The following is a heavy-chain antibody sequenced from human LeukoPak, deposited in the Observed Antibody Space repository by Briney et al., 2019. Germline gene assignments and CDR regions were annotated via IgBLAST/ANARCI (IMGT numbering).Heavy chain of an antibody. CDR3: ARGGVGAREFDY. J-gene: IGHJ4*02. D-gene: IGHD1-26*01. CDR2: INYGGNT. Sequence: SETLSLTCTVSGGSISSSAYHWGWIRQPPGKGLEWIGTINYGGNTYYNLSLKSRVIIFLDTSKNQFSLKLSSVTAADTAVYYCARGGVGAREFDYWGQGTLVTVSS. V-gene: IGHV4-39*01. CDR1: GGSISSSAYH.